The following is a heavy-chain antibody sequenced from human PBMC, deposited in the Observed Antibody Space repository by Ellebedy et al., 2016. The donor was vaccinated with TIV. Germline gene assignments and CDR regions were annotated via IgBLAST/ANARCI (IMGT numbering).Heavy chain of an antibody. D-gene: IGHD1-14*01. CDR3: ARGRRGAERQVGFY. CDR2: INAGNGDT. Sequence: ASVKVSCKASGYTFTNYAMHWVRQAPGQRLEWMGWINAGNGDTKYSQKFQGRVTITRDTSASTAYMELSSLRSEDTAVYYCARGRRGAERQVGFYWGQGTLVTVSS. J-gene: IGHJ4*02. V-gene: IGHV1-3*01. CDR1: GYTFTNYA.